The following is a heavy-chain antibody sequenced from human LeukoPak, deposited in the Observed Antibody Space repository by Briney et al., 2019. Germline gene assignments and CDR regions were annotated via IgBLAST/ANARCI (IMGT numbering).Heavy chain of an antibody. CDR3: ARGSVDTAMAGDY. J-gene: IGHJ4*02. CDR1: GFTFSSYE. CDR2: ISSSGSTI. D-gene: IGHD5-18*01. V-gene: IGHV3-48*03. Sequence: GGSLRLSCAASGFTFSSYEMNWVRQAPGKGPEWVSYISSSGSTIYYADSVKGRFTISRDNAKNSLYLQMNSLRAEDTAAYYCARGSVDTAMAGDYWGQGTLVTVSS.